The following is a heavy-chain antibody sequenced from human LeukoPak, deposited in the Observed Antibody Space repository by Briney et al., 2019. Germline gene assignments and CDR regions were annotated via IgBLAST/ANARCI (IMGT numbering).Heavy chain of an antibody. CDR1: SGSISSGAYY. V-gene: IGHV4-61*08. CDR2: IYYSGST. CDR3: AREAVAGASFDL. J-gene: IGHJ2*01. D-gene: IGHD6-19*01. Sequence: SQTLSLTCTVSSGSISSGAYYWSWIRQHPGKGLEWIGYIYYSGSTNYNPSLKSRVTISVDTSKNQFSLKLSSVTAADTAVYYCAREAVAGASFDLWGRGTLVTVSS.